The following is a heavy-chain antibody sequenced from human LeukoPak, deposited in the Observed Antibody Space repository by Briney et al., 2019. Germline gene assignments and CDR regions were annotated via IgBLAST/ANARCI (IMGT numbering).Heavy chain of an antibody. CDR3: ARAGYYDSEAFDI. J-gene: IGHJ3*02. CDR1: GGSISSYY. CDR2: IYYSGST. V-gene: IGHV4-59*12. Sequence: KTSETLSLTCTVSGGSISSYYWSWIRKPPGKGLEWIGYIYYSGSTNYNPSLKSRVTMSVDTSRNQFSLKLSSVTAADTAVYYCARAGYYDSEAFDIWGQGTMVTVSS. D-gene: IGHD3-22*01.